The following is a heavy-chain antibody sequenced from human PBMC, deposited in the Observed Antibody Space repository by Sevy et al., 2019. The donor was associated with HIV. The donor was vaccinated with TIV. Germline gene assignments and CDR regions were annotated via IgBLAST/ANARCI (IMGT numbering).Heavy chain of an antibody. CDR1: GFTLSSYA. Sequence: GGSLRLSCGASGFTLSSYAMSWVRQAPGKGLEWVSGISGSGSGGNTYYADSVKGRFTISRDNSKNTLYLQMNSLRAEDTAVYYCAKGVVEWLLYVYYGMDVWGQRTTVTVSS. J-gene: IGHJ6*02. V-gene: IGHV3-23*01. CDR3: AKGVVEWLLYVYYGMDV. D-gene: IGHD3-3*01. CDR2: ISGSGSGGNT.